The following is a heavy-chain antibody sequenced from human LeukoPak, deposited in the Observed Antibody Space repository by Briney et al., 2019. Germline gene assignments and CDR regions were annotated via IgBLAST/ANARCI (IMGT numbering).Heavy chain of an antibody. V-gene: IGHV4-31*03. J-gene: IGHJ4*02. CDR3: AGRKGATVTNFDY. CDR1: GGSISSGGYY. D-gene: IGHD4-17*01. Sequence: SETLSLTCTVSGGSISSGGYYWSWIRQHPGKGLEWIGYIYYSGSTYYNPSLKSRVTISVDTSKNQFSLKPSSVTAADTAVYYCAGRKGATVTNFDYWGQGTLVTVSS. CDR2: IYYSGST.